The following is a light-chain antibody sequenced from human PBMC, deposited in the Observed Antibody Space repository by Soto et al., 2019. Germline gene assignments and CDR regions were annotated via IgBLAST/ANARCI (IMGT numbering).Light chain of an antibody. Sequence: IQMTQSPSTLAGSVGGRVTITSRESQSISDYLNWYQQRPGKAPKLLIYAASSLQSGVPSRFSGSGSGTDFTLTISSLQPEEFATYYCQQSYSAPITFGQGTRLEIK. CDR1: QSISDY. J-gene: IGKJ5*01. V-gene: IGKV1-39*01. CDR3: QQSYSAPIT. CDR2: AAS.